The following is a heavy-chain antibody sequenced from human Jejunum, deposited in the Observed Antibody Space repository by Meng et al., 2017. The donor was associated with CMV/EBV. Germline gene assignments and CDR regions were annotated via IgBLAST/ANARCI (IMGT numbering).Heavy chain of an antibody. V-gene: IGHV4-59*01. CDR3: ARDGYCSGGSCYSYYGMDV. J-gene: IGHJ6*02. Sequence: SNNYWSWIRQPPGKGLEWIGYIYYSGSTNYNPSLKSRVTISVDTSKNQFSLKLSSVTAADTAVYYCARDGYCSGGSCYSYYGMDVWGQGTTVTVSS. CDR1: SNNY. D-gene: IGHD2-15*01. CDR2: IYYSGST.